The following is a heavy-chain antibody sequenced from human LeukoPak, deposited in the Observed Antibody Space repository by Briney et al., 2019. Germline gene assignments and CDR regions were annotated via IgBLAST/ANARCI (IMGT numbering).Heavy chain of an antibody. CDR3: AKGTSTVITTQLDS. CDR1: GFTFDDYG. CDR2: IDWDGGRT. V-gene: IGHV3-43D*04. J-gene: IGHJ4*02. D-gene: IGHD4-11*01. Sequence: GGSLRPSCAASGFTFDDYGMHWVRQPPGKGLEWVSLIDWDGGRTYYADSVRGRFTISRDNSKNSLYLQMNSLRAEDTALYYCAKGTSTVITTQLDSWGQGTLVTVSS.